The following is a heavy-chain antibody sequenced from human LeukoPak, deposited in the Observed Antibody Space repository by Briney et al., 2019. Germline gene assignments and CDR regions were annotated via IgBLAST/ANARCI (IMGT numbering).Heavy chain of an antibody. D-gene: IGHD1-26*01. J-gene: IGHJ4*02. CDR1: GFTFSSYA. CDR3: ARDVGAVFDY. CDR2: TRNKANSYTT. V-gene: IGHV3-72*01. Sequence: GGSLRLSCAASGFTFSSYAMSWVRQAPGKGLEWVGRTRNKANSYTTEYAASVKGRFTISRDDSKNSLYLQMNSLKTEDTAVYYCARDVGAVFDYWGQGTLVTVSS.